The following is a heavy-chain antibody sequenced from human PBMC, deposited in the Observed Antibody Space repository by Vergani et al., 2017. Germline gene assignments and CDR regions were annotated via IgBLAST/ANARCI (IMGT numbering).Heavy chain of an antibody. Sequence: QVQLVQSGAEVKKPGASVKVSCRASGYTFTAYYMHWVRQAPGQGFEWMGWINPNGGGTSYAQKFQGRVTMTRDTSISTAYMELSRLSSDDTAVYYCARDYRLGRPYYFDYWGQGTLVTVSS. D-gene: IGHD3-16*02. J-gene: IGHJ4*02. CDR2: INPNGGGT. CDR3: ARDYRLGRPYYFDY. V-gene: IGHV1-2*02. CDR1: GYTFTAYY.